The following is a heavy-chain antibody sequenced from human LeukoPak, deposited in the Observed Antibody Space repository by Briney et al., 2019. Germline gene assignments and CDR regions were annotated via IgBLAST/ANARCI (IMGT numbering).Heavy chain of an antibody. Sequence: GGSLRLSCAASGFTFSSYAMGWVRQAPGKGLEWVSAISGSGGSTYYADSVKGRFTISRDNSKNTLYLQMNSLRAEDTAVYYCAKGGLSGYSSGWYESEYFQHWGQGTLVTVSS. V-gene: IGHV3-23*01. CDR1: GFTFSSYA. CDR2: ISGSGGST. J-gene: IGHJ1*01. CDR3: AKGGLSGYSSGWYESEYFQH. D-gene: IGHD6-19*01.